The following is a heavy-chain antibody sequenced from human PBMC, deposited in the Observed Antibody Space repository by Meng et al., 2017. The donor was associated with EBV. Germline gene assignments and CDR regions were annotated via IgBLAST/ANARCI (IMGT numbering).Heavy chain of an antibody. Sequence: QVRLQESGPGLVKPSETLSLTCTVSGGSVSSGSYYWSWIRQPPGKGLEWIGYIYYSGSTNYNPSLKSRVTISVDTSKNQFSLKLSSVTAADTAVYYCARGRYYGDYFWFDPWGQGTLVTVFS. CDR3: ARGRYYGDYFWFDP. V-gene: IGHV4-61*01. CDR2: IYYSGST. CDR1: GGSVSSGSYY. D-gene: IGHD4-17*01. J-gene: IGHJ5*02.